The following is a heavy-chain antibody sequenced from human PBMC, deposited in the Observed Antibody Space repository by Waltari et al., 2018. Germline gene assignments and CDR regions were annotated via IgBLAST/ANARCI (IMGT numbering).Heavy chain of an antibody. D-gene: IGHD3-16*02. J-gene: IGHJ4*02. CDR1: GGSFSGYY. CDR2: INHSRRT. V-gene: IGHV4-34*01. Sequence: QVQLQQWGAGLLKPSETLSLTCAVYGGSFSGYYWSWIRQPPGKGLEWIGEINHSRRTNHNPSLKRRVTISVDTSKNQFSLKLGSVTAADTAVYYCARGDHYDYVWRSYRYSLPLIYRYWGQGTLVTVSS. CDR3: ARGDHYDYVWRSYRYSLPLIYRY.